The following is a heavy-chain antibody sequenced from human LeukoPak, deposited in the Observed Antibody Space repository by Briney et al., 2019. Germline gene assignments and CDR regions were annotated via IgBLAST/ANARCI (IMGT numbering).Heavy chain of an antibody. D-gene: IGHD6-6*01. V-gene: IGHV4-4*07. CDR3: ARDFRYSSSSGSSFMDV. J-gene: IGHJ6*03. CDR1: GGSISSYF. Sequence: SETLSLTCTVSGGSISSYFWTWIRQPAGKGLEWIGRIYSSGSTNYNPSLKSRVTMSVDTSKNQFSLKLSSVIAADTAVYYCARDFRYSSSSGSSFMDVWGKGTTVTVSS. CDR2: IYSSGST.